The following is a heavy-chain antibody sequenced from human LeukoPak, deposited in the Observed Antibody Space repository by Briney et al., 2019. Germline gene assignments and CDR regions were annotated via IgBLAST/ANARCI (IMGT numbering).Heavy chain of an antibody. CDR2: ISSSGSTI. V-gene: IGHV3-48*04. CDR3: AREGWAFDY. D-gene: IGHD3-16*01. Sequence: GRSLRLSCAASGFTFSTYWMTWVRQAPGKGLEWVSYISSSGSTIYYADSVKGRFTISRDNAKNSLYLQMNSLRAEDTAVYYCAREGWAFDYWGQGTLVTVSS. CDR1: GFTFSTYW. J-gene: IGHJ4*02.